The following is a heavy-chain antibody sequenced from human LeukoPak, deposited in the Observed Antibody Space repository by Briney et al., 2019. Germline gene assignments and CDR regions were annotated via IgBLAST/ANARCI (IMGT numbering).Heavy chain of an antibody. CDR2: IYSGGST. CDR1: GFTVSSNY. V-gene: IGHV3-53*01. CDR3: ARDKRGSYSSYYGMDV. Sequence: PGGSLRLSCAASGFTVSSNYMSWVRQAPGKGLEWVSVIYSGGSTYHADSVEGRFTISRDNSKNTLYLQMNSLRAEDTAVYYCARDKRGSYSSYYGMDVWGQGTTVTVSS. D-gene: IGHD1-26*01. J-gene: IGHJ6*02.